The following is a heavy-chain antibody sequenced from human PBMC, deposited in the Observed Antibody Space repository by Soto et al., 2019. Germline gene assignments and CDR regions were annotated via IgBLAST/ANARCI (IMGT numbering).Heavy chain of an antibody. D-gene: IGHD3-22*01. J-gene: IGHJ4*02. CDR3: AWEGSNYDSTISPFDY. CDR1: GGTFSSYA. Sequence: GASVKVSCKASGGTFSSYAISWVRQAPGQGLEWMGGIIPIFGTANYAQKFQGRVTITADESTSTAYMELSSLRSEDTAVYYCAWEGSNYDSTISPFDYWGQGTLVTVSS. CDR2: IIPIFGTA. V-gene: IGHV1-69*13.